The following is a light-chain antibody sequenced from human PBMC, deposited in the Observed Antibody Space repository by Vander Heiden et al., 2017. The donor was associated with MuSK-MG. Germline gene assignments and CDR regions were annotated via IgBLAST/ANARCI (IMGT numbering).Light chain of an antibody. CDR2: EVS. CDR1: ISDVGGYNY. J-gene: IGLJ1*01. CDR3: SSYTSSSTYV. Sequence: QSALTQPASVSGSPGQSITISCTGTISDVGGYNYVSWYQQHPGKAPKLMIYEVSNRPAGVSNRFSGSKSGNTASLTISGRQAEDEADYYCSSYTSSSTYVFGSGTKVTVL. V-gene: IGLV2-14*01.